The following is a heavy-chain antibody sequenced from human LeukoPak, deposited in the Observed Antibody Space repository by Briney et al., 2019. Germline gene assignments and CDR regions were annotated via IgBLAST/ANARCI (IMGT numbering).Heavy chain of an antibody. D-gene: IGHD6-13*01. CDR2: IFTSGST. Sequence: SETLSLTCTVSGGSISSYYWSWIRQPAGKGLEWIGRIFTSGSTNYNPSLKSRVTMSVDTSKNQFSLKLSSVTAADTAVYYCARVRGSSWNTGYYYHYMDVWGKGTTVTISS. CDR1: GGSISSYY. V-gene: IGHV4-4*07. J-gene: IGHJ6*03. CDR3: ARVRGSSWNTGYYYHYMDV.